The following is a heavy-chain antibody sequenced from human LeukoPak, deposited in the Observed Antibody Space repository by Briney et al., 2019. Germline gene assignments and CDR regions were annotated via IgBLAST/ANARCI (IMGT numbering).Heavy chain of an antibody. J-gene: IGHJ3*02. Sequence: PGGSLRLSCTASGFTFSAYAMMWVRQAPGKGPEWVSAIRGGGTSEFYADSVKGRVRISRDNSKDKLFLQMNSLRAEDTAVYYCARDPNGDYIGAFDMWGPGTMVTVSS. CDR2: IRGGGTSE. V-gene: IGHV3-23*01. CDR3: ARDPNGDYIGAFDM. CDR1: GFTFSAYA. D-gene: IGHD4-17*01.